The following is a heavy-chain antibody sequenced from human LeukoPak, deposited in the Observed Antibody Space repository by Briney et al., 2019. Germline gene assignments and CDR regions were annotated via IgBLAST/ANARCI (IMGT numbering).Heavy chain of an antibody. Sequence: SETLSLTCTVSGGSISSGGYYWSWIRQHPGKGLEWIGYIYYSGSTYYNPSLKSRVTISVDTPKNQFSLKLSSVTAADTAVYYCARDRPSPGWFDPWGQGTLVTVSS. CDR1: GGSISSGGYY. V-gene: IGHV4-31*03. J-gene: IGHJ5*02. CDR2: IYYSGST. CDR3: ARDRPSPGWFDP.